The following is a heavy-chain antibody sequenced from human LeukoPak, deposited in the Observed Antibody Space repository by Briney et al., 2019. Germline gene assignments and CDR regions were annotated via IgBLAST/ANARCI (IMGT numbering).Heavy chain of an antibody. Sequence: SETLSLTCTVSGGSISSYYWSWIRQPPGKGLEWIGYIYYSGSTNYNPSLKSRVTISVDTSKNQFSLKLSSVTAADTAVYYCERDIAGGYFDYWGQGTLVTVSS. J-gene: IGHJ4*02. V-gene: IGHV4-59*01. CDR3: ERDIAGGYFDY. D-gene: IGHD3-10*01. CDR2: IYYSGST. CDR1: GGSISSYY.